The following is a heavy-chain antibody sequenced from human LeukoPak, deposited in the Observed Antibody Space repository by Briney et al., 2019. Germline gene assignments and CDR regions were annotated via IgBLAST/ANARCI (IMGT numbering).Heavy chain of an antibody. J-gene: IGHJ4*02. V-gene: IGHV1-24*01. CDR3: ATANIRFLEWLLGHYYLDY. CDR2: FDPEDGET. Sequence: ASVKVSCKVSGYTLTELSMHWVRQAPGKGLEWMGGFDPEDGETIYAQKFQGRVTMTEDTSTDTAYMELSSLRSEDTAVYYCATANIRFLEWLLGHYYLDYWGQGTLVTVSS. D-gene: IGHD3-3*01. CDR1: GYTLTELS.